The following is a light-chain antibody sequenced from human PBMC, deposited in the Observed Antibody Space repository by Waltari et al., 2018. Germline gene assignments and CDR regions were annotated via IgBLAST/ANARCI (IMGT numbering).Light chain of an antibody. Sequence: DIQMTQSRSSVSAFVGDRVIITCRGSQGIGSSLAWYQQRPGKVPYLLRYAGSTLQNGVTSRSSASGYGTEFTLTISSLQPEDSATYYCQHAKSFPLTFGPGTKVAIK. J-gene: IGKJ3*01. CDR3: QHAKSFPLT. V-gene: IGKV1-12*01. CDR2: AGS. CDR1: QGIGSS.